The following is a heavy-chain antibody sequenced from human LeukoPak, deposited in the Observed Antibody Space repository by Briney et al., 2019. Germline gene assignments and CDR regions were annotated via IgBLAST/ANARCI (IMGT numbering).Heavy chain of an antibody. Sequence: SETLSLTCTVSGGSISSYYWSWIRQPPGKGLEWIGYIYYSGSTNYNPSLKSRVTISVDTSKNQFSLKLSSVTAAGTAVYYCAREPYYYDSSGYRDAFDIWGQGTMVTVSS. V-gene: IGHV4-59*01. CDR1: GGSISSYY. CDR2: IYYSGST. CDR3: AREPYYYDSSGYRDAFDI. D-gene: IGHD3-22*01. J-gene: IGHJ3*02.